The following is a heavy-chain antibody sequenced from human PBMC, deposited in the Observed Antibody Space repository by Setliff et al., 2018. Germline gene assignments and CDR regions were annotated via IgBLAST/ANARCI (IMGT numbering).Heavy chain of an antibody. CDR1: GGSISTYH. V-gene: IGHV4-59*01. D-gene: IGHD1-26*01. CDR2: IHYSGST. CDR3: ARAPPNRYSGSYEYFYMDV. Sequence: SETLSLTCSVSGGSISTYHWSWIRQPPEKGLEWIAYIHYSGSTNQNPSLKSRVTISVDTSKNQFSLKMSSMTAADTAVYYCARAPPNRYSGSYEYFYMDVWGKGTTVTVSS. J-gene: IGHJ6*03.